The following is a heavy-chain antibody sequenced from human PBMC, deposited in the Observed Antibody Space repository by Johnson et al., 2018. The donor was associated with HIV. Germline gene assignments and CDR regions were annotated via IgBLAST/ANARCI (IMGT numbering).Heavy chain of an antibody. CDR2: ISYDGSNK. V-gene: IGHV3-30*04. CDR3: AREGPGAYYDSSGDAFDI. J-gene: IGHJ3*02. D-gene: IGHD3-22*01. CDR1: GFTFSSYA. Sequence: VQVVESGGGVVQPGRSLRLSCAASGFTFSSYAMHWVRQAPGKGLEWVAVISYDGSNKYHADSVKGRFTISRDNSKNTLYLQMNGLRAEDTAVYYCAREGPGAYYDSSGDAFDIWGQGTMVTVSS.